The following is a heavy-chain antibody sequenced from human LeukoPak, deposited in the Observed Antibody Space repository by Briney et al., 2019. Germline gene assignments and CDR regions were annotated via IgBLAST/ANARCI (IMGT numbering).Heavy chain of an antibody. Sequence: SETLSLTCAVYGGSFSGYYWSWIRQPPGKGLEWIGEINHSGSTNYNPSLKSRVTISVDTSKNQFSLKLGSVTAADTAVYYCARGRYFDWLLSYYFDYWGQGTLVTVSS. CDR1: GGSFSGYY. CDR3: ARGRYFDWLLSYYFDY. J-gene: IGHJ4*02. D-gene: IGHD3-9*01. V-gene: IGHV4-34*01. CDR2: INHSGST.